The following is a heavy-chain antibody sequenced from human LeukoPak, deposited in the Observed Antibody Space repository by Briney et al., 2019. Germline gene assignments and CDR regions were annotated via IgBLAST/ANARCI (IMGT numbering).Heavy chain of an antibody. CDR1: GCSINRTNW. CDR2: ISLTGET. J-gene: IGHJ4*02. D-gene: IGHD1-26*01. Sequence: SETLSLPCVVCGCSINRTNWLRLVRQPPGQGLEWIGEISLTGETNYNPSLNGRVTMSLDESRNQLSLDLTSVTAADTAIYYCSRESGAFCPFGYWGQGTLVIVPP. V-gene: IGHV4/OR15-8*01. CDR3: SRESGAFCPFGY.